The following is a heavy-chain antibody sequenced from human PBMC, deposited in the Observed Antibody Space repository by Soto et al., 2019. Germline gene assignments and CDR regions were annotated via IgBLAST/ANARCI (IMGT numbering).Heavy chain of an antibody. J-gene: IGHJ4*02. CDR2: ISWNSNSI. CDR1: GFTFDDYA. D-gene: IGHD1-1*01. CDR3: AKGQLVGWYYFDS. V-gene: IGHV3-9*01. Sequence: GWSLRLSCTASGFTFDDYAMHWVRQFPGKGLEWVSTISWNSNSIAYADSVQGRFTVSRDNAKNSLYLQMNSLRSEDTALYYCAKGQLVGWYYFDSWGQGTLVTVSS.